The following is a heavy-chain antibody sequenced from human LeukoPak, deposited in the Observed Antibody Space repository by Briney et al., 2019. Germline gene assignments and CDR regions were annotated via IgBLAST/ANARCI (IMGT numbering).Heavy chain of an antibody. D-gene: IGHD2-2*01. V-gene: IGHV3-15*01. CDR1: GLTFTNAW. Sequence: KSGGSLRLSCVASGLTFTNAWLNWVRLAPGKGLEWVAHIKRKYDGGATDYAAPVKSRFTVSRDDSKNTLYLQMNSLQIEDTAIYYCTTDLPYCSSTTCYADWGQGTLVTVSS. CDR2: IKRKYDGGAT. CDR3: TTDLPYCSSTTCYAD. J-gene: IGHJ4*02.